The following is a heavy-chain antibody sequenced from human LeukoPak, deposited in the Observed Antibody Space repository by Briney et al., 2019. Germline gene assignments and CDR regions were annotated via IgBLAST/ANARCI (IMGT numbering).Heavy chain of an antibody. D-gene: IGHD6-6*01. CDR1: GFTFDDYA. CDR3: AKDGEIAALPSNWFDP. Sequence: PGRSLRLSCAASGFTFDDYAMHWVRQAPGKGLEWVSGISWNSGSIGYVDSVKGRFTISRDNAKNSLYLQMNSLRAEDTALYYCAKDGEIAALPSNWFDPWGQGTLVTVSS. CDR2: ISWNSGSI. V-gene: IGHV3-9*01. J-gene: IGHJ5*02.